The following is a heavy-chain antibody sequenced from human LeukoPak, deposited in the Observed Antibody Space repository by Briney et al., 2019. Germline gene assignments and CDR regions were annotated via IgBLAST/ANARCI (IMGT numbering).Heavy chain of an antibody. CDR2: INTSGST. V-gene: IGHV4-61*02. Sequence: PSETLSLTCTVSGGSISSGGYYWSWIRQPAGKGLEWIGRINTSGSTNYNPSLKSRVTMSVDTSKNQFSLKLSSVTAADTAVYYCARGLKNGSGSYDYYYYMDVWGKGTTVTVSS. J-gene: IGHJ6*03. CDR1: GGSISSGGYY. CDR3: ARGLKNGSGSYDYYYYMDV. D-gene: IGHD3-10*01.